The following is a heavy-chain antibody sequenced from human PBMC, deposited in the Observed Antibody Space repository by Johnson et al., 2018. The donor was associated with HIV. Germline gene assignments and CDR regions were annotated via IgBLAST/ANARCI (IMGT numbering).Heavy chain of an antibody. V-gene: IGHV3-23*04. D-gene: IGHD2-21*02. Sequence: EVQLVESGGGLVKPGGSLRLSCAASGFTFSDYYMSWIRQAPGKGLEWVSAISGSGGSTYYADSVKGRFTISRDNSKNTLYLQMNSLRAEDTAVYYCAKDRPLVVVTHDAFDIWGQGTMVTVSS. CDR3: AKDRPLVVVTHDAFDI. CDR1: GFTFSDYY. J-gene: IGHJ3*02. CDR2: ISGSGGST.